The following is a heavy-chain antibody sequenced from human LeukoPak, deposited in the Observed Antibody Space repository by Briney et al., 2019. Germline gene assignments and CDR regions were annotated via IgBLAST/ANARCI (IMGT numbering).Heavy chain of an antibody. CDR2: ISSSSSYI. Sequence: GGSLRLSCAASGFTFSSYSMNWVRQAPGKGLEWVSTISSSSSYIYYADSVKGRFTISRDNAKNSLYLQMNSLRAEDTAVYYCARDDYYDSSGYYGSLDAFDIWGQGTMVTVSS. J-gene: IGHJ3*02. D-gene: IGHD3-22*01. CDR3: ARDDYYDSSGYYGSLDAFDI. V-gene: IGHV3-21*01. CDR1: GFTFSSYS.